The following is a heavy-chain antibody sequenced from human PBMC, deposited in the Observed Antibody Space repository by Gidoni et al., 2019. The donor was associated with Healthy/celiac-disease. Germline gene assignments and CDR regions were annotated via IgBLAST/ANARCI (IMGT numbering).Heavy chain of an antibody. V-gene: IGHV1-46*01. J-gene: IGHJ6*02. CDR3: ATASYCSGGSCRYYYGMDV. Sequence: QVQLVQSGAEVKKPGASVKVSCKASGYTFTSYYMHWVRQDPGQGLEWMGIINPSGGSTSYAQKFQGRVTMTRDTSTSTVYMELSSLRSEDTAVYYCATASYCSGGSCRYYYGMDVWGQGTTVTVSS. D-gene: IGHD2-15*01. CDR1: GYTFTSYY. CDR2: INPSGGST.